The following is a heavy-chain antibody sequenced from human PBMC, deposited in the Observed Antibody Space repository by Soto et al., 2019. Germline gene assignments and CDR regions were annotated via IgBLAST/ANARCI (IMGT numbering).Heavy chain of an antibody. D-gene: IGHD2-2*01. Sequence: PGGSLRLSCAASGFTFNTYAMSWVRQAPGKGLEWVSAISGSGFNTYYADSVKGRFTISRDNSKNTLYLQMNSLRAEDTAVYYCARSPPAAIETYYFDYWGQGTLVTVSS. V-gene: IGHV3-23*01. CDR2: ISGSGFNT. J-gene: IGHJ4*02. CDR3: ARSPPAAIETYYFDY. CDR1: GFTFNTYA.